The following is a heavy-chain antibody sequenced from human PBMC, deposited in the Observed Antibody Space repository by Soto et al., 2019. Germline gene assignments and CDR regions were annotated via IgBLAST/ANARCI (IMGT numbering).Heavy chain of an antibody. Sequence: GGSLRLSCAASGFTFSDHYMDWVRQAPGKGLEWVGRTRNKANSYTTEYAASVKGRFTISRDDSKNSLYLQMNSLKTEDMAVYYCASSPYYYDSSGYYFFWWGQGTLVTVSS. V-gene: IGHV3-72*01. CDR3: ASSPYYYDSSGYYFFW. CDR2: TRNKANSYTT. J-gene: IGHJ4*02. D-gene: IGHD3-22*01. CDR1: GFTFSDHY.